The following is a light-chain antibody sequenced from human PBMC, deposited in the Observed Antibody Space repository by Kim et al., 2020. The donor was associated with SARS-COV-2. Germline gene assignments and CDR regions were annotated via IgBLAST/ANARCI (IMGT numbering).Light chain of an antibody. V-gene: IGLV3-19*01. CDR1: SLRNFF. Sequence: SSELTQDPAVSVALGQTVRITCQGDSLRNFFASWYQQKPGQAPVVVIYGKNNRPSGIPDRFSGSSSGDIASLTITGAQAEDEADYYCNSRDSSGNHPFGG. J-gene: IGLJ2*01. CDR2: GKN. CDR3: NSRDSSGNHP.